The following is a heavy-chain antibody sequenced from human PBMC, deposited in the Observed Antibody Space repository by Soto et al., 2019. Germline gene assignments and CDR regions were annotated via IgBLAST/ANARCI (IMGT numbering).Heavy chain of an antibody. CDR1: GGSIGSDDYY. V-gene: IGHV4-31*11. CDR3: AREAYSDSGSYYRIFDS. J-gene: IGHJ4*02. Sequence: SETLSLTCAVSGGSIGSDDYYWSWVRQRPGEGLEWIGHIYYSGSTYYNSSLKSRVTISVDTSKKQFSLKLSSVTAADTAVYYCAREAYSDSGSYYRIFDSWGQGTLVTVS. CDR2: IYYSGST. D-gene: IGHD3-10*01.